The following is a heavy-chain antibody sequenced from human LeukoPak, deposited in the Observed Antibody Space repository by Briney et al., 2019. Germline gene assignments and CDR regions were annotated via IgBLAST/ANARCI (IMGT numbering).Heavy chain of an antibody. CDR1: GFTFSNSA. Sequence: PGRSLRLSCAASGFTFSNSAMNWVRQAPGKGLEWISTIAGNGYPFVVDSLKGRFTISRDNLRNTLYLQLNSLRPDDTAVYFCAKDGPYHFFDYWGQGALVTVSS. V-gene: IGHV3-23*01. D-gene: IGHD3-16*01. CDR2: IAGNGYP. CDR3: AKDGPYHFFDY. J-gene: IGHJ4*02.